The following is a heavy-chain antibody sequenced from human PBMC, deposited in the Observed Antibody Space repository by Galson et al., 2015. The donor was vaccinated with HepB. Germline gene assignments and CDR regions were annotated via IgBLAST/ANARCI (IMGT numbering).Heavy chain of an antibody. V-gene: IGHV3-23*01. J-gene: IGHJ3*02. CDR3: AKGYCSSTSCRAFDI. CDR2: ISGSGGST. Sequence: SLRLSCAASGFTFSSYAMSWVRQAPGKGLEWVSAISGSGGSTYYADSVKGRFTISRDNSKNTLHLQMNSLRAEDTAVYYCAKGYCSSTSCRAFDIWGQGTMVTVSS. CDR1: GFTFSSYA. D-gene: IGHD2-2*01.